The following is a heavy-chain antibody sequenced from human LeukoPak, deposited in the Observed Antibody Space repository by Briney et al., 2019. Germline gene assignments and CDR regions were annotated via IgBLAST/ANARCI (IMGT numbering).Heavy chain of an antibody. D-gene: IGHD4-17*01. CDR2: ISGSGGST. CDR3: AKDRSATVTRFYFDY. V-gene: IGHV3-23*01. Sequence: PGGSLRLSCAAPGFTFSSYAMSWVRQAPGKGLEWVSAISGSGGSTYYADSVKGRFTISRDNSKNTLYLQMNSLRAEDTAVYYCAKDRSATVTRFYFDYWGQGTLVTVSS. J-gene: IGHJ4*02. CDR1: GFTFSSYA.